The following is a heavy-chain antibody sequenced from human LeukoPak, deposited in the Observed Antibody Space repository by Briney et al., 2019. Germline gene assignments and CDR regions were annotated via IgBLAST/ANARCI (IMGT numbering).Heavy chain of an antibody. Sequence: ASVKVSCKASGYTFTSYGISWVRQAPGQGLEWMGWISAYNGNTNYAQKLQGRVIMTWDTSTSTVYMELISLRSDDTAVDYCAREVGVRTHFGYWGQGTLVTVYS. V-gene: IGHV1-18*01. D-gene: IGHD3-10*01. CDR1: GYTFTSYG. J-gene: IGHJ4*02. CDR2: ISAYNGNT. CDR3: AREVGVRTHFGY.